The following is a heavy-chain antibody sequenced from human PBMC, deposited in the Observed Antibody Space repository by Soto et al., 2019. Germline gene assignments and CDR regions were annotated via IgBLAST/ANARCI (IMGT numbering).Heavy chain of an antibody. CDR1: GYALTELS. CDR2: FDPEDGET. CDR3: ATTNQWELGAYFDY. V-gene: IGHV1-24*01. J-gene: IGHJ4*02. D-gene: IGHD1-26*01. Sequence: ASVKVSCKVSGYALTELSMHWVRQAPGKGLEWMGGFDPEDGETIYAQKFQGRVTMTEDTSTDTAYMELSSLRSEDTAVYYCATTNQWELGAYFDYWGQGTLVTVSS.